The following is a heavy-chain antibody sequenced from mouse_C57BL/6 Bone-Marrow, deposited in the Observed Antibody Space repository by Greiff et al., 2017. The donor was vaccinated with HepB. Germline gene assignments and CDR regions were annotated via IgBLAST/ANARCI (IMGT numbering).Heavy chain of an antibody. V-gene: IGHV5-4*01. CDR3: ARDGRAMDY. J-gene: IGHJ4*01. CDR1: GFTFSSYA. CDR2: ISDGGSYT. D-gene: IGHD4-1*01. Sequence: EVQRVESGGGLVKPGGSLKLSCAASGFTFSSYAMSWVRQTPEKRLEWVATISDGGSYTYYPDNVKGRFTISRDNAKNNLYLQMSHLKSEDTAMYYCARDGRAMDYWGQGTSVTVSS.